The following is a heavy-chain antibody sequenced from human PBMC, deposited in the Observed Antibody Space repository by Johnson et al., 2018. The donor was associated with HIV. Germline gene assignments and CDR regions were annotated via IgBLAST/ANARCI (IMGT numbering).Heavy chain of an antibody. CDR3: ARVQWLILDAFDI. CDR1: GFSVSNNY. J-gene: IGHJ3*02. D-gene: IGHD6-19*01. CDR2: IYSGGST. Sequence: VQLVESGGGLVQPGGSLRLSCAASGFSVSNNYMSWVRQAPGKGLEWVSVIYSGGSTYHADSVKGRFTISRDNSKNTLYLQMNSLRAEDTAVYYCARVQWLILDAFDIWGQGTMVTVSS. V-gene: IGHV3-66*01.